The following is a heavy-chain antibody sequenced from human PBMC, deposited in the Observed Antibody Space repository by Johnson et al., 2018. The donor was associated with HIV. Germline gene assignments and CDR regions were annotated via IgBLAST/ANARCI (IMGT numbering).Heavy chain of an antibody. CDR3: ALSYSLDAFDI. Sequence: QVQLVESGGGVVQPGRSLRLSCAASGFIFSNYAMHWVRQAPGKGLEWVVIISYDGSNKKYADSVKGRFTISRDNSKNTLYLQMNSLKTEDTAVYYCALSYSLDAFDIWGQGTMVTVSS. CDR2: ISYDGSNK. CDR1: GFIFSNYA. D-gene: IGHD2-21*01. J-gene: IGHJ3*02. V-gene: IGHV3-30*14.